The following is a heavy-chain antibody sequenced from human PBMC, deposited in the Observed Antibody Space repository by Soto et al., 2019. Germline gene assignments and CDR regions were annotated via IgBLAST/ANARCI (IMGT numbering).Heavy chain of an antibody. V-gene: IGHV1-69*01. J-gene: IGHJ5*02. CDR2: IIPIFGTA. Sequence: QVQLVQSGAEVKKPGSSVKVSCKASGGTFSSYAISWVRQAPGQGLEWMGGIIPIFGTANYAQKFQGRVTITADESTRTAYMELSSLRSEDTAVYYCARRISATGRSNWFDPWGQGTLVTVSS. CDR3: ARRISATGRSNWFDP. D-gene: IGHD2-15*01. CDR1: GGTFSSYA.